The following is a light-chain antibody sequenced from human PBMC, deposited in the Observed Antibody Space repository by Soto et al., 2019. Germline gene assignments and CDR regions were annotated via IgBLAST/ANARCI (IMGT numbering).Light chain of an antibody. CDR1: SSDVGAYDY. CDR3: SSFAGSNNFPYV. V-gene: IGLV2-8*01. CDR2: EIN. J-gene: IGLJ1*01. Sequence: QSVLTQPPSASGSPGQSVTISCTGTSSDVGAYDYVSWYQRHPGKAPKLMIYEINKRPSGVPDRFSGSKSGNTASLTVSGLQAEDEADDYCSSFAGSNNFPYVFGTGTKVTVL.